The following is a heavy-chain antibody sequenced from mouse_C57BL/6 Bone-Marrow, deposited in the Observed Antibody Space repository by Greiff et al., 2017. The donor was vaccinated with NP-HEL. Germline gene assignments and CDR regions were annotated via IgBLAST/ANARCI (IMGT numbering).Heavy chain of an antibody. CDR3: ARLYFDV. CDR2: ISSGGSYT. V-gene: IGHV5-6*01. CDR1: GFTFSSYG. Sequence: EVKLVESGGDLVKPGGSLKLSCAASGFTFSSYGMSWVRQTPDKRLEWVATISSGGSYTYYPDSVKGRFTIPRDNAKNTLYLQMSSLKSEDTAMYYCARLYFDVGGTGTTVTVSS. J-gene: IGHJ1*03.